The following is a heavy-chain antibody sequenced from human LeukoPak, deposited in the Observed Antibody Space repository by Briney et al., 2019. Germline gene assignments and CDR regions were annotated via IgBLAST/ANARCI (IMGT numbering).Heavy chain of an antibody. Sequence: GGSLRLSCAASGFTVSSNYMSWVRQAPGKGLEWVSSISSGGGTTYYADSVRGRFTISRDNSRTTLFLQMNSLRAEDTAVYYCAKRLPPDYWGQGTLVTVSS. D-gene: IGHD1-14*01. CDR2: ISSGGGTT. V-gene: IGHV3-23*01. CDR3: AKRLPPDY. J-gene: IGHJ4*02. CDR1: GFTVSSNY.